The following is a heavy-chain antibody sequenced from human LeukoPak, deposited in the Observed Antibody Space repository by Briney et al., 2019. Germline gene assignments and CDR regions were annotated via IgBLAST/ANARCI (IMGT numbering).Heavy chain of an antibody. CDR1: GGTFNTYA. Sequence: SVKVSCKASGGTFNTYAINWVRQAPGQGLEWMGGIMPFFGTPNYAQKFQGRVTITADKSTSTAYMELSSLRSEDTAVYYCARGVHTRSRFDYWGQGTLVTVSS. V-gene: IGHV1-69*06. J-gene: IGHJ4*02. CDR3: ARGVHTRSRFDY. CDR2: IMPFFGTP. D-gene: IGHD2-2*01.